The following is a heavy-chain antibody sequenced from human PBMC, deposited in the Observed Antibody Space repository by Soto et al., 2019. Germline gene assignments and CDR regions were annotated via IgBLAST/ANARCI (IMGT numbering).Heavy chain of an antibody. D-gene: IGHD3-10*01. Sequence: QVQLQESGPGLVKPSETLSLTCTVSGDSITSYYWSWIRQPPGKGLEWLGYIYYTGSTTYNPSLKSRGTISLDTSTNQFSLKLNSVTAADTAVYYCARHAFGSGFYYGMGVWGQGTTVTVSS. J-gene: IGHJ6*02. CDR3: ARHAFGSGFYYGMGV. V-gene: IGHV4-59*08. CDR2: IYYTGST. CDR1: GDSITSYY.